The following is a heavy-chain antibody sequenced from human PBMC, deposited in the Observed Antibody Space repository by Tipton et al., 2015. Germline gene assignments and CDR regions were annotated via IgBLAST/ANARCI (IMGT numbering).Heavy chain of an antibody. CDR1: GFPFSAHG. CDR2: ISASGGDT. J-gene: IGHJ3*02. V-gene: IGHV3-23*01. Sequence: SLKLSCVASGFPFSAHGLNWVRQAPGKGLEWVSSISASGGDTFYTGSLQGRFTISRDNSKNTLFLQMNSLRVEDTAVYFCARGPLIGTDRDDVFDMWGQGTRVTVSS. CDR3: ARGPLIGTDRDDVFDM. D-gene: IGHD1-26*01.